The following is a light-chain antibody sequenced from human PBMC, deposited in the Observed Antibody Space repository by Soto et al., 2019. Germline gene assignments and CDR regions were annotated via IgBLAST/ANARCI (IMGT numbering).Light chain of an antibody. V-gene: IGKV3-20*01. CDR1: HSVSSSY. J-gene: IGKJ5*01. Sequence: EIVLTQSPGTLSLSPGERATLSCRASHSVSSSYLAWYQQKPGQAPRLLIYGASSRATGIPDRFSGSGSGTDFNLTISRLEPGDFAVYDCQLYGRSPPITFGQGTRLEIK. CDR3: QLYGRSPPIT. CDR2: GAS.